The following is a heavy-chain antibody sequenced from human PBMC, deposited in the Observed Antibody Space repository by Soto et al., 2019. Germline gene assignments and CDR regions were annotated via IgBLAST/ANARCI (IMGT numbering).Heavy chain of an antibody. V-gene: IGHV4-61*01. CDR2: IYSSGST. J-gene: IGHJ6*02. CDR3: AGFGRFRNCANLFSPADR. CDR1: GGSVSSDTHY. D-gene: IGHD2-15*01. Sequence: QVQLQESGPRLVKPSETVSLTCTVSGGSVSSDTHYWSWIRLPPGKRLEWIGFIYSSGSTNYNPSPKKRVPMVGGHAQNQVSLEPKSLVCSDKALLPRAGFGRFRNCANLFSPADRRGQGTTVSVSS.